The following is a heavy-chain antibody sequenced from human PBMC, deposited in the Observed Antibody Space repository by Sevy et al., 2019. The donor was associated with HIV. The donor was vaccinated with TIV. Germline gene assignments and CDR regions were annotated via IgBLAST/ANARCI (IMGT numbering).Heavy chain of an antibody. D-gene: IGHD2-15*01. CDR2: ISSSSSYI. CDR3: ARTNSLLNDAFDI. Sequence: GGSLRLSCVASGFTFSSYSMNWVRQAPGKGLEWVSSISSSSSYIYYADSVKGRFTISRDNAKNSLYLQMNSLRAEDTAVYYCARTNSLLNDAFDIWGQGTMVTVSS. CDR1: GFTFSSYS. J-gene: IGHJ3*02. V-gene: IGHV3-21*01.